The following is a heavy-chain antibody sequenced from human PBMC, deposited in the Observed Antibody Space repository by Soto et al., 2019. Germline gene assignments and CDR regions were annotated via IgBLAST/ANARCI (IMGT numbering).Heavy chain of an antibody. D-gene: IGHD5-12*01. CDR2: IFSSGST. CDR1: CGSINTFY. Sequence: PSETLSLTCTVSCGSINTFYWSWVRQPAGKGLEWIGRIFSSGSTSFNPSLESRVAMSVDTSKNHFSLNLSSVTAADMAVYYCAREGSYSAYNFAHGIQLWSFDFWGQGALVNVSS. CDR3: AREGSYSAYNFAHGIQLWSFDF. J-gene: IGHJ4*02. V-gene: IGHV4-4*07.